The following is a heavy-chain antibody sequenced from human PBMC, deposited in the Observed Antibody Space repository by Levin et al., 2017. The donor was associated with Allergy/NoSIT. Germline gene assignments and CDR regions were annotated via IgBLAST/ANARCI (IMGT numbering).Heavy chain of an antibody. J-gene: IGHJ6*02. CDR2: LRRLRSSL. D-gene: IGHD6-19*01. Sequence: SCVASGFTFSSDTMNWVRQAPGPFLSFFSSLRRLRSSLSYADSVKGRFTISRDNAKNPLYLQMNSLRAEDTAVYYCARDSSGWYTLSYYYGMDVWGQGTTVAVSS. CDR1: GFTFSSDT. CDR3: ARDSSGWYTLSYYYGMDV. V-gene: IGHV3-21*01.